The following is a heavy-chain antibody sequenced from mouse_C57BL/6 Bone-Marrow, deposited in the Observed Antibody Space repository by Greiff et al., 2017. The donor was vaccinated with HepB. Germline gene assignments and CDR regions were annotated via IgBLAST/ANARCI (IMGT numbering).Heavy chain of an antibody. V-gene: IGHV5-4*03. D-gene: IGHD1-1*01. CDR3: ARVPCYYYGSSPWYFDV. Sequence: EVKLVESGGGLVKPGGSLKLSCAASGFTFSSYAMSWVRQTPEKRLEWVATISDGGSYTYYPDNVKGRFTISRDNAKNNLYLQMSHLKSEDTAMYYCARVPCYYYGSSPWYFDVWGTGTTVTVSS. J-gene: IGHJ1*03. CDR1: GFTFSSYA. CDR2: ISDGGSYT.